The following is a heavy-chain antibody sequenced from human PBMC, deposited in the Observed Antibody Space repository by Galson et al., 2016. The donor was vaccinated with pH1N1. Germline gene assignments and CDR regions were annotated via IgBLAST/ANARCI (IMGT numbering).Heavy chain of an antibody. CDR1: GYTFTSNA. Sequence: SVKVSCKASGYTFTSNAMNWVRQDPGQGLEWRGWINTNTGNLTYAQGFTGRFVFSLDTSVSMAYLQISSLKAEDTAVYYCARSYCSSTSCYGGSYYYYGMDVWGQGTTVTVSS. D-gene: IGHD2-2*01. V-gene: IGHV7-4-1*04. CDR2: INTNTGNL. J-gene: IGHJ6*02. CDR3: ARSYCSSTSCYGGSYYYYGMDV.